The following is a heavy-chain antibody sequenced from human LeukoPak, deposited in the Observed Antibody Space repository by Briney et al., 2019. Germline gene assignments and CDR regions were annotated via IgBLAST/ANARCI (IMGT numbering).Heavy chain of an antibody. J-gene: IGHJ4*02. CDR1: GFTFSSYA. CDR2: ISDTGGST. Sequence: PGASLRLSCAASGFTFSSYAMTWVRQPPGEGLEWVSAISDTGGSTYDADSVKGRFTISRDNSKNTLYLQMNSLRAEDTAVYYCAKGTATPDLNYFGYWGQGTLVTVSS. V-gene: IGHV3-23*01. CDR3: AKGTATPDLNYFGY. D-gene: IGHD2-2*01.